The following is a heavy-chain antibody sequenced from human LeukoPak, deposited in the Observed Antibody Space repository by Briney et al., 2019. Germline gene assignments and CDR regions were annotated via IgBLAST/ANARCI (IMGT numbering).Heavy chain of an antibody. Sequence: GGSLRLSCVASGFNFETYWMTWVRQAPGKGLEWVGNIKGDGSVTYYVDSVKGRFAISRDNAKKSLYLQMSALSADDTGLYFCARDVGQYRTDGSCFSDRWGQGTPVTISS. J-gene: IGHJ4*02. V-gene: IGHV3-7*01. D-gene: IGHD2-8*01. CDR3: ARDVGQYRTDGSCFSDR. CDR1: GFNFETYW. CDR2: IKGDGSVT.